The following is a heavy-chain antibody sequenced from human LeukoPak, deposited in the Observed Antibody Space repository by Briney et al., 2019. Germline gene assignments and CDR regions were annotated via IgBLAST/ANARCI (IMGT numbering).Heavy chain of an antibody. CDR2: ISSYNGNT. Sequence: ASVKVSCKASGYTFTSYVISWVRQAPGQELEWMGWISSYNGNTNYAQKLQGRVTMTTDTSTSTAYMELRSLRSDDTAVYYCASITCSGGSCYTYYFDYWGQGTLVTVSS. J-gene: IGHJ4*02. CDR3: ASITCSGGSCYTYYFDY. V-gene: IGHV1-18*01. D-gene: IGHD2-15*01. CDR1: GYTFTSYV.